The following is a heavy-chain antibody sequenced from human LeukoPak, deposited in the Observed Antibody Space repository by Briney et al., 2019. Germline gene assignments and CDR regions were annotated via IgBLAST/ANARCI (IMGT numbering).Heavy chain of an antibody. V-gene: IGHV4-39*07. J-gene: IGHJ4*02. CDR1: GGSISSSSYC. CDR3: ARAVSGRFDY. CDR2: IYYSGST. D-gene: IGHD6-19*01. Sequence: SETLSLTCTVSGGSISSSSYCWGWIRQPPGKGLEWIGSIYYSGSTNYNPSLNSRVTISVDTSKNQFSLRLSSVTAADTAIYYCARAVSGRFDYWGQGTLVTVSP.